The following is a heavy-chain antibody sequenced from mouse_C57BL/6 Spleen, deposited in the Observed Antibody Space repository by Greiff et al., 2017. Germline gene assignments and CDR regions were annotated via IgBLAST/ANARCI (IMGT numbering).Heavy chain of an antibody. Sequence: QVQLQQSGPELVKPGASVKISCKASGYAFSSSWMNWVKQRPGKGLEWIGRIYPGAGDTNYNGKFKGKATLTADKSSSTAYMQLSSLTSEDSAVYFCAREDGSSYDYAMDYWGQGTSVTVSA. V-gene: IGHV1-82*01. CDR1: GYAFSSSW. J-gene: IGHJ4*01. D-gene: IGHD1-1*01. CDR3: AREDGSSYDYAMDY. CDR2: IYPGAGDT.